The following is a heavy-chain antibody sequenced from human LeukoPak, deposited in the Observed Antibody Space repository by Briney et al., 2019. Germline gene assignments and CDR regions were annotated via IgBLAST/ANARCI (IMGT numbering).Heavy chain of an antibody. CDR3: ARRGGNYGTWYSDL. Sequence: GESLKISCKGSGYSFTNYWIAWVRQMPGKGLEWMGIVYPGDSDTRYSPSFQGQVTISADESISAAYLQWSSLKASDTAMYYCARRGGNYGTWYSDLWGRGTLVTVSS. V-gene: IGHV5-51*01. J-gene: IGHJ2*01. CDR1: GYSFTNYW. CDR2: VYPGDSDT. D-gene: IGHD4-11*01.